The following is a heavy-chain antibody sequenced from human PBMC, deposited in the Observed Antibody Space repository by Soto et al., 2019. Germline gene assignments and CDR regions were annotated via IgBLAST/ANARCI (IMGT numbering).Heavy chain of an antibody. J-gene: IGHJ3*02. CDR3: ARSYCSGGSCHLGGAFDI. Sequence: AAVKVSCKASGGTFSSDAISWVRQAPGQGLEWMGWINPNSGGTNYAQKFQGWVTMTRDTSISTAYMELSRLRSDDTAVYYCARSYCSGGSCHLGGAFDIWGQGTMVTVS. V-gene: IGHV1-2*04. D-gene: IGHD2-15*01. CDR1: GGTFSSDA. CDR2: INPNSGGT.